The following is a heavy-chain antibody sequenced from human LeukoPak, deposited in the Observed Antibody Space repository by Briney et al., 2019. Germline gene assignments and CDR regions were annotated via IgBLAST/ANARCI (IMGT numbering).Heavy chain of an antibody. CDR1: GFTFSTYA. V-gene: IGHV3-23*01. CDR2: ISSSGGST. Sequence: GGSLRLSCVASGFTFSTYAMSWVRQAPGKGLEWVSAISSSGGSTYYADSVKGRFTISRDNSKNTLYPQMHSLRAEDTAIYYCAFNSSGYKYCFDYWGRGTLVTVSS. D-gene: IGHD3-22*01. CDR3: AFNSSGYKYCFDY. J-gene: IGHJ4*02.